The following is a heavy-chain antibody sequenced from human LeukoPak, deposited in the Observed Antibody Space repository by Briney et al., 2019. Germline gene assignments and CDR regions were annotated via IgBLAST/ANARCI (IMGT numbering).Heavy chain of an antibody. D-gene: IGHD6-19*01. J-gene: IGHJ5*02. Sequence: PGGSLRLSCAASGFTFDDYGMSWVRQAPGKGLEWVSGINWNGGSTGYADSVKGRFTISRDNAKNSLYLQVNSLRAEDTALYYCARDRVAVAGRYNWFDPWGQGTLVTVSS. V-gene: IGHV3-20*04. CDR2: INWNGGST. CDR1: GFTFDDYG. CDR3: ARDRVAVAGRYNWFDP.